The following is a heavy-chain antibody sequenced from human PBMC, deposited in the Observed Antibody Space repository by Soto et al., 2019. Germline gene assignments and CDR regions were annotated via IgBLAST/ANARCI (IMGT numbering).Heavy chain of an antibody. V-gene: IGHV3-53*01. CDR3: ARSMMVRGVLFDY. CDR2: IYRSGSA. J-gene: IGHJ4*02. CDR1: GFTVSSNY. Sequence: EVQLVESGGGLIQPGGSLRLSCAASGFTVSSNYMSWVRQAPGKGLEWVSVIYRSGSAYYADSVKGRFTISRENSKNTLSLQMNSLRAEDTAVYYCARSMMVRGVLFDYWGRGTLVTVSS. D-gene: IGHD3-10*01.